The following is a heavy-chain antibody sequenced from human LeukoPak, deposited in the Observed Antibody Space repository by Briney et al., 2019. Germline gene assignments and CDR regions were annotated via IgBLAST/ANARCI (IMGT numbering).Heavy chain of an antibody. CDR2: IYTSGST. Sequence: RASETLSLTCTVSGGSISSSGYYWSWIRQPAGKGLEWIGRIYTSGSTNYNPSLKSRVTMSVDTSKNQFSLKLSSVTAADTAVYYCARTPPSSVFDYWGQGTLVTVSS. CDR3: ARTPPSSVFDY. CDR1: GGSISSSGYY. J-gene: IGHJ4*02. V-gene: IGHV4-61*02. D-gene: IGHD2-2*01.